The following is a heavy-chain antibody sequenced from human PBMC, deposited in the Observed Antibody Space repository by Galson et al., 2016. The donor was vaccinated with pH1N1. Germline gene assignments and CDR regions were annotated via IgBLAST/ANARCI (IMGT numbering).Heavy chain of an antibody. D-gene: IGHD3-10*01. CDR3: ARVDFGGKLGD. J-gene: IGHJ4*02. CDR1: GGSFSDYY. Sequence: SAPLSLTCTVYGGSFSDYYWSWIRQPPGKGLEWLGEVNPSGRTIYNPSLNSRVIISADTSRNQFSLKLTSGTAGDTAVYFCARVDFGGKLGDWGQGTQVTVSS. CDR2: VNPSGRT. V-gene: IGHV4-34*01.